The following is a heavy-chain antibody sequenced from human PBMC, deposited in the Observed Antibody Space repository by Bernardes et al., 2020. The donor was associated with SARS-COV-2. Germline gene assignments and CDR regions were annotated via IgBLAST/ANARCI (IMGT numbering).Heavy chain of an antibody. Sequence: ASVKVSCKVSGYTLTALSMHWVRQAPGKGLEWMGGFDPEDGETIYAQKFQGRVTMTEDTSTDTAYMELSSLRSEDTAVYYCATAPSVGLAAAGTTDLVSHYYYYGMDVWGQGTTVTVSS. J-gene: IGHJ6*02. CDR2: FDPEDGET. D-gene: IGHD6-13*01. V-gene: IGHV1-24*01. CDR3: ATAPSVGLAAAGTTDLVSHYYYYGMDV. CDR1: GYTLTALS.